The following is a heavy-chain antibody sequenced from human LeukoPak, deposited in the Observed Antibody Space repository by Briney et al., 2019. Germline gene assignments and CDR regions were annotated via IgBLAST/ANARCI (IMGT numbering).Heavy chain of an antibody. CDR3: ARGGDIVVVPAADQPFDY. J-gene: IGHJ4*02. CDR1: GFTFSSYW. V-gene: IGHV3-7*01. D-gene: IGHD2-2*01. CDR2: IKQDGSEK. Sequence: GGSLRLSCAASGFTFSSYWMSWVRQAPGKGLEWVANIKQDGSEKYYVDSVKGRFTISRDNAKNSLYLQMNSLRAEDTAVYYCARGGDIVVVPAADQPFDYWGQGTLVTVSS.